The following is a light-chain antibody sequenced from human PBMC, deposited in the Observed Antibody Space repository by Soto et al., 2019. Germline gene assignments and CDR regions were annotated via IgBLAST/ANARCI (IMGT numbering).Light chain of an antibody. CDR3: QQYNSYPWT. J-gene: IGKJ1*01. Sequence: DIQMTQSPSTLSASVGDRVTITCRASQSISSWLAWYQQKPGKAPKLLIYTASSLESGVPSRFSGSGSGTEFTHTISSLQPDDFATYYCQQYNSYPWTFGQGTKVEIK. V-gene: IGKV1-5*03. CDR2: TAS. CDR1: QSISSW.